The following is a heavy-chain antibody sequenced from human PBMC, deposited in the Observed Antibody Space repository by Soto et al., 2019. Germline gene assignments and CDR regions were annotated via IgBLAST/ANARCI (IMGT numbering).Heavy chain of an antibody. J-gene: IGHJ4*02. CDR3: ASGRDGVYYDSSGSSVFDY. Sequence: QVQLVQSGAEVKKPGASVKVSCKASGYTFTGYYMHWVRQAPGQGLEWMGWINPNSGGTNYAQKFQGWVTMTRDTSISTAYRELIRLRSDGTAVYYCASGRDGVYYDSSGSSVFDYWGQGTLVTFSS. CDR2: INPNSGGT. D-gene: IGHD3-22*01. V-gene: IGHV1-2*04. CDR1: GYTFTGYY.